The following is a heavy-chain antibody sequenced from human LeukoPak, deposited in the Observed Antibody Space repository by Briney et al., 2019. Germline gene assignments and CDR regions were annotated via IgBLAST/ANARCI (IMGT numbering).Heavy chain of an antibody. D-gene: IGHD5-24*01. CDR1: GFTFGDCA. J-gene: IGHJ4*02. V-gene: IGHV3-49*04. CDR3: TRDSRWLRGY. Sequence: GGSLRLSCTASGFTFGDCAMSWVRQAPGKGLEWVGFIRSKAYGGTTEYAASVKGRFTISRDDSKSIAYLQMNSLKTEDTAVYYCTRDSRWLRGYWGQGTLVTVSS. CDR2: IRSKAYGGTT.